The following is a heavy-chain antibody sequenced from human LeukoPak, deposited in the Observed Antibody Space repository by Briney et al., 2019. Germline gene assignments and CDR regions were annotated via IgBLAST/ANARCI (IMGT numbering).Heavy chain of an antibody. Sequence: GASVRASCKASGYTFTGYYMHWVRQAPGQGLEWMGWINPNSGGTNYAQKFQGRVTMTRDTSISTAYMELSRLRSDDTAVYYCAREAEMAVAYNWGQGTLVTVSS. CDR3: AREAEMAVAYN. D-gene: IGHD5-24*01. CDR2: INPNSGGT. CDR1: GYTFTGYY. J-gene: IGHJ4*02. V-gene: IGHV1-2*02.